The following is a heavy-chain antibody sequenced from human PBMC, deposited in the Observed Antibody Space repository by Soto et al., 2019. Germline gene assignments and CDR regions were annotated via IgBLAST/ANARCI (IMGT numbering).Heavy chain of an antibody. CDR2: ISSSSSYI. CDR1: GFTFSSYS. D-gene: IGHD5-12*01. CDR3: ARVGGYSGYDLFHFDY. Sequence: EVQLVESGGGLVKPGGSLRLSCAASGFTFSSYSMNWVRQAPGKGLEWVSSISSSSSYIYYADSVKGRFTISRDNAKNSLYLQMNSLRAEDTAVYYCARVGGYSGYDLFHFDYWGQGTLVTVSS. J-gene: IGHJ4*02. V-gene: IGHV3-21*01.